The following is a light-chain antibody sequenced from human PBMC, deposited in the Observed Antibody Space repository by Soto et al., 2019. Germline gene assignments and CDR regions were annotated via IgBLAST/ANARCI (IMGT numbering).Light chain of an antibody. J-gene: IGKJ1*01. CDR3: QQYGNSPRT. Sequence: DIDLTQSPGTLSLSPRERATLSCRASQSVSSNFLAWYQQKPGQAPRLLISGASSRATGIPDRFSGSGSGTDFTLTISRLEPEDFAVYYCQQYGNSPRTFGQRTKVDIK. V-gene: IGKV3-20*01. CDR1: QSVSSNF. CDR2: GAS.